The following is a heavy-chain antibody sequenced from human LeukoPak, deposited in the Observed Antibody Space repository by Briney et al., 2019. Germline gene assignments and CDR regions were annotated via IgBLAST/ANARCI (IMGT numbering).Heavy chain of an antibody. CDR2: IFPGDSDT. D-gene: IGHD2-15*01. Sequence: GGSPKISCKGSEYSFATYWIGWGRQMPGQGVEWMGIIFPGDSDTRYSPSFQGQVTISADKSISTAYLQWSSLKASDTAIYYCASEYCSGGNCYFDYWGQGTLVTVSS. CDR3: ASEYCSGGNCYFDY. V-gene: IGHV5-51*01. J-gene: IGHJ4*02. CDR1: EYSFATYW.